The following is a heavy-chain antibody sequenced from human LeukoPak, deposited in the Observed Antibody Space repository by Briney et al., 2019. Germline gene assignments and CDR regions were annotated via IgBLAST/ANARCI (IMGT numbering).Heavy chain of an antibody. D-gene: IGHD1-14*01. Sequence: ASVKVSFKASGYTFTGYYIHWVRQAPGQGLEWMGWINPNSGGTNYAQKFQGRVTMTRDTSISTAYMELSRLRSDDTAVYYCARDPTTSGWLFITGTDYWGQGTLVTVSS. CDR1: GYTFTGYY. J-gene: IGHJ4*02. V-gene: IGHV1-2*02. CDR2: INPNSGGT. CDR3: ARDPTTSGWLFITGTDY.